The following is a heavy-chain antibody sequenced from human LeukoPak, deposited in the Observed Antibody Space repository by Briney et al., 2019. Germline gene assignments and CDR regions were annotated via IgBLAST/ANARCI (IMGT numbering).Heavy chain of an antibody. J-gene: IGHJ3*02. Sequence: SETLSLTCTVSGGSISSSSYYWGWIRQPPGKGLEWLGRIYYSGSTCYNPSLKSRVTISVDTSKNQFSLKLSSVTAADTAVYYCARRLAARLDAFDIWGQGTMVTVSS. CDR3: ARRLAARLDAFDI. D-gene: IGHD6-6*01. V-gene: IGHV4-39*01. CDR1: GGSISSSSYY. CDR2: IYYSGST.